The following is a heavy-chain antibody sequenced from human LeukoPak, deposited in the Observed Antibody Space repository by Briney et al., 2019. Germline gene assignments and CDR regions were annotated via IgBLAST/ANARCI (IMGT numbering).Heavy chain of an antibody. CDR3: VRELAY. CDR1: GFTFSTDM. V-gene: IGHV3-48*01. CDR2: ISSDSGAI. Sequence: GGSLRLSCAASGFTFSTDMMNWVRQAPGKGLEWLSYISSDSGAIYYADSEQGRFTISRDNAQKSLYLQMNSLRVEDTAVYYCVRELAYWGQGALVTVSS. D-gene: IGHD1-1*01. J-gene: IGHJ4*02.